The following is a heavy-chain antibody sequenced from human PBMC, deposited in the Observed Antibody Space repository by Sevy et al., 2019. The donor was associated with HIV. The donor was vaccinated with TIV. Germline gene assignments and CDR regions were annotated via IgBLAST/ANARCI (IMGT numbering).Heavy chain of an antibody. J-gene: IGHJ1*01. CDR1: GFTFSNDW. V-gene: IGHV3-15*01. CDR2: IKSKTDGGTT. D-gene: IGHD3-22*01. CDR3: TTESRYYYDSSGYYPYFEH. Sequence: GGSLRLSCAASGFTFSNDWMSWVRQAPGKGLEWVGRIKSKTDGGTTDYAEPVKARFTISRDDSKNKLYLQMNSLKTEDKAVYYCTTESRYYYDSSGYYPYFEHWGQGTLVTVSS.